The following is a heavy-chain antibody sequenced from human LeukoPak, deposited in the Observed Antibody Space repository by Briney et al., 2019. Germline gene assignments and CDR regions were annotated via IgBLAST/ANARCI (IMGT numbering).Heavy chain of an antibody. D-gene: IGHD6-19*01. Sequence: ASVKVSCKASGYTFTNYYMHWVRQAPGQGLEWMGMINPSGGTTSYAQKFQGRVTMTRDTSTSTVYMELSSLRSEDTAVYYCSIYMAVAGTNYWGQGTLVTVSS. V-gene: IGHV1-46*03. CDR2: INPSGGTT. CDR3: SIYMAVAGTNY. J-gene: IGHJ4*02. CDR1: GYTFTNYY.